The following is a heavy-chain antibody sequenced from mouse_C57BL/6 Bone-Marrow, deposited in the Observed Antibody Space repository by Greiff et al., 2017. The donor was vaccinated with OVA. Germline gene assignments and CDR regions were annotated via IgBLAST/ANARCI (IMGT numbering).Heavy chain of an antibody. J-gene: IGHJ2*01. V-gene: IGHV7-3*01. CDR1: GFTFTDYY. CDR3: ASFYGSSFYFDY. Sequence: DVQLQESGGGLVQPGGSLSLSCAASGFTFTDYYMSWVRQPPGKALEWLGFIRNKANGYTTEYSASVKGRFTISRDNSQSILYLQMNALRAEDSATYYCASFYGSSFYFDYWGQGTTLTVSS. CDR2: IRNKANGYTT. D-gene: IGHD1-1*01.